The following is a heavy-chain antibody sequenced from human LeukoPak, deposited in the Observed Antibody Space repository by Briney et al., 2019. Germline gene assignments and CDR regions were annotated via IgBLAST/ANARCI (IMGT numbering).Heavy chain of an antibody. V-gene: IGHV3-30*18. CDR2: ISYDGSNK. Sequence: GRSLRLSCAASGFTFSSYGMHWVRQAPGKGLEWVAVISYDGSNKYYADSVKGRFTISGDNSKNTLYLQMNSLRAEDTAVYYCAKDLSGHFDYWGQGTLVTVSS. CDR1: GFTFSSYG. D-gene: IGHD2/OR15-2a*01. CDR3: AKDLSGHFDY. J-gene: IGHJ4*02.